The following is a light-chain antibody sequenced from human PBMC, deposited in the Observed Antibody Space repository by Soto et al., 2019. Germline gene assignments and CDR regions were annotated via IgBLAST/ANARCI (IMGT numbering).Light chain of an antibody. J-gene: IGKJ2*01. CDR3: QHYNRYAYT. CDR2: KAS. CDR1: QSISSW. V-gene: IGKV1-5*03. Sequence: DIQMTQSPSTLSASVGYRVTITCRASQSISSWLAWYQQKPGKAPKLLIYKASSLESGVPSRFSGSGSGTEFTLTISGLQPDDFATYYCQHYNRYAYTFGQGTKLEIK.